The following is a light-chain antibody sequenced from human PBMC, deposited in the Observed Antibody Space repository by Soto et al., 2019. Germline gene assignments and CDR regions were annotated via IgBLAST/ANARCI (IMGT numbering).Light chain of an antibody. CDR2: WAS. Sequence: DIVMTQSPDSLSVSLGERATINCRSSQIVLYSANSKNYLAWYQHKPGQPPKLLIYWASTRESGVPERFSGSGSGTDFTLTIRSLQAEDVAVYFCQRYYGNPTCGGGPKVEIK. CDR1: QIVLYSANSKNY. V-gene: IGKV4-1*01. CDR3: QRYYGNPT. J-gene: IGKJ4*01.